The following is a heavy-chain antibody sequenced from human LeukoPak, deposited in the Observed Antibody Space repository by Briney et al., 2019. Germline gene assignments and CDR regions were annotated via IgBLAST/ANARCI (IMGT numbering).Heavy chain of an antibody. CDR2: INSDGSST. Sequence: PGGSLRLSCAASGFTFSSYWMHWVRQAPGKGLAWVSRINSDGSSTSNAGSVKGRFTISRDNAKNTLYLQMNSLRAEDTAVYYCANGRLVTEHWGQSTLVTVSS. J-gene: IGHJ1*01. CDR1: GFTFSSYW. CDR3: ANGRLVTEH. V-gene: IGHV3-74*01. D-gene: IGHD4-23*01.